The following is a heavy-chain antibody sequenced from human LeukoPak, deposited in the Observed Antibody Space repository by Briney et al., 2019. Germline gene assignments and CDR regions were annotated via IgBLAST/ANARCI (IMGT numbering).Heavy chain of an antibody. CDR3: ARAGMPMERENAFDI. J-gene: IGHJ3*02. CDR2: INPSGGST. CDR1: GYTFTSYY. Sequence: ASVKVSCKASGYTFTSYYMHWVRQAPGQGLEWMGIINPSGGSTSYAQKFQGRVTMTRDTSTSTVYMELSSLRSEDTAVYYCARAGMPMERENAFDIWGQGTMVTVSS. D-gene: IGHD1-1*01. V-gene: IGHV1-46*01.